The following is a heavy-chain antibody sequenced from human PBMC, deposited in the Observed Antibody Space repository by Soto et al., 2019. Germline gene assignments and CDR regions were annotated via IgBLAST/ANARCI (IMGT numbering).Heavy chain of an antibody. D-gene: IGHD3-10*01. Sequence: SVKVSCKASGGTFSSYAISWVRQAPGQGLEWMGGIIPIFGTANYAQKFQGRVTITADESTSTAYMELSSLRSEDTAVYYCARGSVWFGELRYGMDVWGQGTTFTVSS. J-gene: IGHJ6*02. CDR1: GGTFSSYA. V-gene: IGHV1-69*13. CDR2: IIPIFGTA. CDR3: ARGSVWFGELRYGMDV.